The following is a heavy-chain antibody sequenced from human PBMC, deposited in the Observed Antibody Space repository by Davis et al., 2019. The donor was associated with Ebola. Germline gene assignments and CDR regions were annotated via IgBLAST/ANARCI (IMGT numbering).Heavy chain of an antibody. CDR3: ARGPGSRESIYRCDF. CDR1: GFNFSDHG. D-gene: IGHD3-10*01. V-gene: IGHV3-33*01. Sequence: GESLKISCVASGFNFSDHGMHWVRQAPGKGLEWVSVIWYDDGIFKYYSDSVKGRFSISRDNSKNTLYLQMDSLGADDTAVYYCARGPGSRESIYRCDFWGQGTLVTVSS. CDR2: IWYDDGIFK. J-gene: IGHJ4*02.